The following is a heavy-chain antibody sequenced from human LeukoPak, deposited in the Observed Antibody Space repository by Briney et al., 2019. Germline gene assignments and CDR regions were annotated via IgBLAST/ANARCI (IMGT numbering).Heavy chain of an antibody. Sequence: SETLSLTCTVSGYSISSGYYWGWIRQPPGKGLEWIGSIYHSGSTYCNPSLKSRVTISVDTSKNQFSLKLSSVTAADTAVYYCARSRFLEAFDIWGQGTMVTVSS. V-gene: IGHV4-38-2*02. D-gene: IGHD3-3*01. CDR1: GYSISSGYY. CDR2: IYHSGST. J-gene: IGHJ3*02. CDR3: ARSRFLEAFDI.